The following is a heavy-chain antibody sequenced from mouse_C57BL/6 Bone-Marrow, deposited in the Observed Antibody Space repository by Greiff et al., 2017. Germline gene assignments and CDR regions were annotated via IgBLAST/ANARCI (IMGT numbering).Heavy chain of an antibody. Sequence: EVQLVESGGGLVKPGGSLKLSCAASGFTFSSYAMSWVRQTPEKRLEWVATISDGGSYTYYPDNVKGRFTISRDNAKNNLYLQMSHPKSEDTAMYYCARGYYEVYYAMDYWGQGTSVTVSS. J-gene: IGHJ4*01. CDR1: GFTFSSYA. CDR2: ISDGGSYT. CDR3: ARGYYEVYYAMDY. D-gene: IGHD2-3*01. V-gene: IGHV5-4*01.